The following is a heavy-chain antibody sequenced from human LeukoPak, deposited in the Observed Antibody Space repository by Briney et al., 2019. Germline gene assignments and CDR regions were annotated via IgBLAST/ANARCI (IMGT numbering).Heavy chain of an antibody. CDR1: GGSISSSSYY. CDR3: ARDDIGRTASYYYYMDV. D-gene: IGHD2-21*02. CDR2: IYYSGST. J-gene: IGHJ6*03. V-gene: IGHV4-39*07. Sequence: PSETLSLTCTVSGGSISSSSYYWDWIRQPPGKGLEWIGSIYYSGSTYYNPSLKSRVTISVDTSKNQFSLKLSSVTAADTAVYYCARDDIGRTASYYYYMDVWGKGTTVTVSS.